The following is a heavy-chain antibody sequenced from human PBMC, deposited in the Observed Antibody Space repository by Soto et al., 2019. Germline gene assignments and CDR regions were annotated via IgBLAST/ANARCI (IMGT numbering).Heavy chain of an antibody. V-gene: IGHV4-39*01. CDR3: ARGRNWFDP. CDR2: IYYSGST. Sequence: SETLSLTCTVSCGSISSSSYYWGWIRQPPGKGLEWIGSIYYSGSTYYNPSLKSRVTISVDTSKNQFSLKLSSVTAADTAVYYCARGRNWFDPWGQGTLVTAPQ. CDR1: CGSISSSSYY. J-gene: IGHJ5*02.